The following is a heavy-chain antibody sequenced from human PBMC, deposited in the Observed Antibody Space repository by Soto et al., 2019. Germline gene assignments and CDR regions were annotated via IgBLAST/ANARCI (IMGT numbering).Heavy chain of an antibody. Sequence: QVQLQESGPGLVKPSQTLSLTCTVSGGSISSGGYYWSWIRQHPGKGLEWIGYIYYSGSTYYNPSLKSRVTISVDTSKNQFSLKLSSVTAADTAVYYCARDRNSGSYYNVHYGMDVWGQGTTVTVSS. CDR2: IYYSGST. CDR1: GGSISSGGYY. V-gene: IGHV4-31*03. D-gene: IGHD3-10*01. CDR3: ARDRNSGSYYNVHYGMDV. J-gene: IGHJ6*02.